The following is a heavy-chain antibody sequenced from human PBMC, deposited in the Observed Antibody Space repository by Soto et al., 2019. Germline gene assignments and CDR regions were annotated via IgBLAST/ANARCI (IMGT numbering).Heavy chain of an antibody. Sequence: GSLRLSCAASGLTLSNAWMNWVRQPPGKGLEWVSGISGTGASAYYADSVKGRFTISRGNSKNTLYLQMNSLRAEDTAIYYCARGLLWFGDLEPMDVWGQGTTVTVSS. CDR1: GLTLSNAW. CDR3: ARGLLWFGDLEPMDV. CDR2: ISGTGASA. D-gene: IGHD3-10*01. V-gene: IGHV3-23*01. J-gene: IGHJ6*02.